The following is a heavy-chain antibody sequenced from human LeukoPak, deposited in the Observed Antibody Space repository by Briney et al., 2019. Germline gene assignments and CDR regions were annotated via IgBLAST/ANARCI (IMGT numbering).Heavy chain of an antibody. CDR1: GYTFTAYY. Sequence: ASVKVSCKASGYTFTAYYIHWVRQAPGQGLEWMRWISPNSGDTNYAQKFQGRVTMTRDTSISTAYMELSGLRSEDTAVYYCARGPGSPDRYMDVWGKGTTVTVSS. D-gene: IGHD1-14*01. V-gene: IGHV1-2*02. CDR2: ISPNSGDT. CDR3: ARGPGSPDRYMDV. J-gene: IGHJ6*03.